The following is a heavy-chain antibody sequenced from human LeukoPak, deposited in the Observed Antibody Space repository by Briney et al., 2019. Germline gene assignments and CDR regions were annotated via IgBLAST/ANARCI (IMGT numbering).Heavy chain of an antibody. CDR2: IYYSGIT. CDR3: AKSGPAAGRPDAFDI. D-gene: IGHD2-2*01. CDR1: GGSVTTSSFY. Sequence: SGTLSLTCTLSGGSVTTSSFYWAWIRQPPGKGLECIGTIYYSGITYYHSSLKSRVTISVDTSKNQFSLKLNSVTAADMAVYFCAKSGPAAGRPDAFDIWGQGTMVTVSS. V-gene: IGHV4-39*07. J-gene: IGHJ3*02.